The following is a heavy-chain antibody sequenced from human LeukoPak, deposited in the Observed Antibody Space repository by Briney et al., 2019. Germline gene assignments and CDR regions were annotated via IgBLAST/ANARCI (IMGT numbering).Heavy chain of an antibody. J-gene: IGHJ3*02. CDR3: AREAAADVYDI. CDR1: GFTFSSYE. Sequence: GGSLRLSCAASGFTFSSYETNWVRQTPGKGLEWVSYIGSSGSTISYADSVKGRFTISRDNAKNSLYLQMNSLRADDTAVYYCAREAAADVYDIWGQGTMVTVSS. CDR2: IGSSGSTI. V-gene: IGHV3-48*03. D-gene: IGHD6-13*01.